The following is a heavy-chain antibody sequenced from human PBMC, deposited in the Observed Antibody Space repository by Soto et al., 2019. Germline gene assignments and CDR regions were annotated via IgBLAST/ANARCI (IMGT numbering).Heavy chain of an antibody. CDR1: GGSISSYY. J-gene: IGHJ3*02. CDR2: IYYSGST. Sequence: PSETLSLTCTVSGGSISSYYWSWIRQPPGKGLEWIGYIYYSGSTNYNPSLKSRVTISVDTSKNQFSLKLSSVTAADTAVYYCARVPRTYYDILTGYLPTDAFDIWGQGTMVTVSS. CDR3: ARVPRTYYDILTGYLPTDAFDI. D-gene: IGHD3-9*01. V-gene: IGHV4-59*01.